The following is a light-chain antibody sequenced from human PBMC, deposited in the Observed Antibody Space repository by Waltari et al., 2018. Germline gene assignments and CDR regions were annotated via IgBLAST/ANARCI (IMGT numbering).Light chain of an antibody. V-gene: IGKV3-15*01. Sequence: CRASQSVSSVLALYQQRPGQAPRLLIYGASTRATGIPARFSGSGSGTEFTLTISSLQSEDFAVYYCQQYNDWPPLTFGGGTKVEIK. CDR1: QSVSSV. CDR2: GAS. J-gene: IGKJ4*01. CDR3: QQYNDWPPLT.